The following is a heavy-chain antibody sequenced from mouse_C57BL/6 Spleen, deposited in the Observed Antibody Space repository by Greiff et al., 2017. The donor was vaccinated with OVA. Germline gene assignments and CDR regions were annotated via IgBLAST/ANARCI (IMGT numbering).Heavy chain of an antibody. Sequence: VQLQQPGAELVKPGASVKLSCKASGYTFTSYWMQWVKQRPGQGLEWIGEIDPSDSYTNYHQKFKGKATLTVDTSSSTAYMQLSSLTSEDSAVYYCARKSYSNLYAMDYWGQGTSVTVSS. D-gene: IGHD2-5*01. CDR1: GYTFTSYW. J-gene: IGHJ4*01. V-gene: IGHV1-50*01. CDR2: IDPSDSYT. CDR3: ARKSYSNLYAMDY.